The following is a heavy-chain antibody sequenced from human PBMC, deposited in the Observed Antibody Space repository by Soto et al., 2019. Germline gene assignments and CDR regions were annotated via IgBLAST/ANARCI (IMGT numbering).Heavy chain of an antibody. D-gene: IGHD5-12*01. J-gene: IGHJ3*02. CDR3: ARGRNLLATGGDVFDI. CDR2: IYYSGST. CDR1: GGSISSSSYY. Sequence: SETLSLTCTVSGGSISSSSYYWGWIRQPPGKGLEWIGSIYYSGSTYYNPSLKSRVTISVDTSKNQFSLKLSSVTAADTAVYYCARGRNLLATGGDVFDIWGQGTMVTVSS. V-gene: IGHV4-39*01.